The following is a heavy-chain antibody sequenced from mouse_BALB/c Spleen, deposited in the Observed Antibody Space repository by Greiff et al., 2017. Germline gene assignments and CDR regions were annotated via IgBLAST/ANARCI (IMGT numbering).Heavy chain of an antibody. CDR1: GFNIKDYY. J-gene: IGHJ3*01. Sequence: VQLQQSGAELVRPGALVKLSCKASGFNIKDYYMHWVKQRPEQGLEWIGWIDPENGNTIYDPKFQGKASITADTSSNTAYLQLSSLTSEDTAVYYCAFPDGYYPYWGQGTLVTVSA. CDR2: IDPENGNT. V-gene: IGHV14-1*02. CDR3: AFPDGYYPY. D-gene: IGHD2-3*01.